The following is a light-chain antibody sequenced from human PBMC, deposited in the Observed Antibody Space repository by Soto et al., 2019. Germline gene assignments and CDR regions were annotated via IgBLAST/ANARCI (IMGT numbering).Light chain of an antibody. Sequence: DIVMTQSPDSLAVSLGERATINCKSSQSVLYNSDNKNYLAWYQQKSGQPPKLLIYWASTRESGVPDRFSGSGSGTDFTLTISSLQAEDVALYYCQQYYSTPRTFGQGTKVEIK. V-gene: IGKV4-1*01. CDR3: QQYYSTPRT. CDR2: WAS. CDR1: QSVLYNSDNKNY. J-gene: IGKJ1*01.